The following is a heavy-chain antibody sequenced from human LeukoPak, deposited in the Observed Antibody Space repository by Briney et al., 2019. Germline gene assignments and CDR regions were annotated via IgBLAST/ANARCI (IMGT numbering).Heavy chain of an antibody. J-gene: IGHJ4*02. CDR3: ARDYYGSGSYYGYYFDY. V-gene: IGHV1-2*02. CDR1: GYTFTGYY. D-gene: IGHD3-10*01. CDR2: INPNSGGT. Sequence: GASVKVSCKASGYTFTGYYMRWVRQAPGQGLEWMGWINPNSGGTNYAQKFQGRVTMTRDTSISTAYMELSRLRSDDTAVYYCARDYYGSGSYYGYYFDYWGQGTLVTVSS.